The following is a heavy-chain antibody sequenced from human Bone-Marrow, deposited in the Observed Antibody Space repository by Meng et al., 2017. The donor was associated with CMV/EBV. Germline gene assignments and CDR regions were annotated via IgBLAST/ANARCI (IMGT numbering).Heavy chain of an antibody. CDR2: IYYSGST. Sequence: SETLSLTCTVSGGSISSSSYYWGWIRQPPGKGLEWIGSIYYSGSTYYNPSLKSRVTISVDTSKNQFSLKLSSVTAADTAVYCCARDGRYYDFWSGYTLMDVWGQGTTVTVSS. CDR1: GGSISSSSYY. D-gene: IGHD3-3*01. V-gene: IGHV4-39*07. CDR3: ARDGRYYDFWSGYTLMDV. J-gene: IGHJ6*02.